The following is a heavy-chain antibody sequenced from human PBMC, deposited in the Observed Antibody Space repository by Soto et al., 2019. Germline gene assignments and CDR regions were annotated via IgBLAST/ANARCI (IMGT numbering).Heavy chain of an antibody. V-gene: IGHV4-31*03. CDR1: GGSISSGGYY. CDR3: ARDSVELPNSYYHGMDV. Sequence: QVQLQESGPGLVKPSQTLSLTCTVSGGSISSGGYYWSWIRQHPGKGLEWIGYIYYSGSTYYNPSLQSRVTISVDTSKNQFSLKLSSVTAADTAVYYCARDSVELPNSYYHGMDVWGQGTTVTVSS. D-gene: IGHD1-7*01. CDR2: IYYSGST. J-gene: IGHJ6*02.